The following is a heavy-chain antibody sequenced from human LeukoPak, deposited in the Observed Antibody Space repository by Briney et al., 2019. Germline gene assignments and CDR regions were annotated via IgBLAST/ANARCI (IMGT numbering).Heavy chain of an antibody. CDR2: ISGSGGST. J-gene: IGHJ4*02. CDR1: GFTFSSYA. Sequence: GGSLRLSCAASGFTFSSYAMSWVRQAPGKGLEWVSAISGSGGSTYYADSVKGRFTISRDNSKNTLYLQMNSLRAEDTAVYYCATTVTHYYDSLPNYWGQGTLVTVSS. CDR3: ATTVTHYYDSLPNY. V-gene: IGHV3-23*01. D-gene: IGHD3-22*01.